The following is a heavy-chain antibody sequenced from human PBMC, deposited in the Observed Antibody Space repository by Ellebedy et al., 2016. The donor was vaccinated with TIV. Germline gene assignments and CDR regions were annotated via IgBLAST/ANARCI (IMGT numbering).Heavy chain of an antibody. Sequence: SETLSLTCTVSGGSISSGGYYWSWIRQHPGKGLEWIGYIYYSGSTYYNPSLKSRITISVDTSQNQFSLKLSSVTAADTAVYYCANSPPLAFGVNSLDVWGQGTTVTVSS. J-gene: IGHJ6*02. CDR1: GGSISSGGYY. CDR3: ANSPPLAFGVNSLDV. D-gene: IGHD4-23*01. CDR2: IYYSGST. V-gene: IGHV4-31*03.